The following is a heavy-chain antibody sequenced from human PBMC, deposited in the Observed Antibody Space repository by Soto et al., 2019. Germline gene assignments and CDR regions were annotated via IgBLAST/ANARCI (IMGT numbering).Heavy chain of an antibody. J-gene: IGHJ4*02. CDR1: GFTFSSYA. CDR3: AKVFYYYDSSGYYYFDY. CDR2: TSGSGSTI. V-gene: IGHV3-23*01. D-gene: IGHD3-22*01. Sequence: LRLSCAASGFTFSSYAVSWVRQAPGKGPEWISSTSGSGSTIYYADSVKGRFTISRDNSKNTLYLQMSSLRAEDTAVYYCAKVFYYYDSSGYYYFDYWGQGTLVTVSS.